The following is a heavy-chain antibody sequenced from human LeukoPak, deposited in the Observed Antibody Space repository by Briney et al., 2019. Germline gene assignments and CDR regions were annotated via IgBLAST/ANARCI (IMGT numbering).Heavy chain of an antibody. J-gene: IGHJ4*02. CDR1: GFTVRSNY. D-gene: IGHD6-19*01. CDR2: IYSGGST. CDR3: ARDGSGIAVFDY. V-gene: IGHV3-53*01. Sequence: GGSLRLSCAAPGFTVRSNYMSWVRQAPGKGLEWVSVIYSGGSTYYADSVKGRFTISRDNSKNTLYLQMNSLRAEDTAVYYCARDGSGIAVFDYWGQGTLVTVSS.